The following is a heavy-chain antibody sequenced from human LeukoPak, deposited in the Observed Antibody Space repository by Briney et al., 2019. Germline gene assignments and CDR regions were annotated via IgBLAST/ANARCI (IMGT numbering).Heavy chain of an antibody. Sequence: SVKVSCKASGGTFSSYAISWVRQAPGQGLEWMGGIIPIFGTTNYAQKFPGRVTITADESTSTAYMELSSLRSEDTAVYYCARGVEYSSAWYFPFHYWGQGTLVTVSS. CDR1: GGTFSSYA. CDR3: ARGVEYSSAWYFPFHY. J-gene: IGHJ4*02. D-gene: IGHD6-19*01. CDR2: IIPIFGTT. V-gene: IGHV1-69*13.